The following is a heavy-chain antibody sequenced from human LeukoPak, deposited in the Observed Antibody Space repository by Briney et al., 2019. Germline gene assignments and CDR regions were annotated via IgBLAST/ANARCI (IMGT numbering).Heavy chain of an antibody. CDR3: ARNPPGIVGAPTHYCYYMDV. Sequence: GGSLRLSCAASGFTFSSYEMNWVRQAPGKGLEWVSSISSSSNYMYYADSVKGRFTISRDNAKNSLYLQMNSLTAEDTAVYYCARNPPGIVGAPTHYCYYMDVWGRGTTVTISS. D-gene: IGHD1-26*01. J-gene: IGHJ6*03. V-gene: IGHV3-21*01. CDR2: ISSSSNYM. CDR1: GFTFSSYE.